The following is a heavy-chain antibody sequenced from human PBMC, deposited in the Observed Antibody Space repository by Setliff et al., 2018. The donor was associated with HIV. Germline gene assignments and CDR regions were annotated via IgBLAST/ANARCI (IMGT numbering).Heavy chain of an antibody. J-gene: IGHJ4*02. CDR3: ARGGGTHSLPYFFDF. CDR2: ISGDNGNT. CDR1: GYTFTNNG. V-gene: IGHV1-18*01. Sequence: GASVKVSCKASGYTFTNNGINWVRQAPGQGLEWMGWISGDNGNTKYAQKLQGRVTMTTDTSTSTVFLELRSLRSDDTAMYYCARGGGTHSLPYFFDFWGQGTLVTVSS.